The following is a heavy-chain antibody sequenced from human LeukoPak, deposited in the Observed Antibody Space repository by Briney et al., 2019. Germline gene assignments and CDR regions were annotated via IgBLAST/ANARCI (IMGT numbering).Heavy chain of an antibody. CDR1: GYTFTGYY. Sequence: ASVKVSCKASGYTFTGYYMHWVRQAPGQGLEWMGWINPNSGGTNYAQKFQGRVTMTRDSSISTAYMELSRLRSDDTAVYYCARSDSSGWHFDYWGQGTLVTVSS. V-gene: IGHV1-2*02. CDR3: ARSDSSGWHFDY. D-gene: IGHD6-19*01. J-gene: IGHJ4*02. CDR2: INPNSGGT.